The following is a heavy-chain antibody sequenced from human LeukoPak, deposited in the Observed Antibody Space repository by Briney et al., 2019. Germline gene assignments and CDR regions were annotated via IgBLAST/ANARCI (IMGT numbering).Heavy chain of an antibody. CDR3: ARGRYYYGDYRGWFDP. V-gene: IGHV4-39*07. Sequence: PSETLSLTCTVSGGSISSSNYYWGWIRQPPGKGLEWIGTIYYSGSTNYNPSLKSRVTMSVDTSKNQYSLKLSSVTAADTAVYYCARGRYYYGDYRGWFDPWGQGTLVTVSS. D-gene: IGHD4-17*01. J-gene: IGHJ5*02. CDR1: GGSISSSNYY. CDR2: IYYSGST.